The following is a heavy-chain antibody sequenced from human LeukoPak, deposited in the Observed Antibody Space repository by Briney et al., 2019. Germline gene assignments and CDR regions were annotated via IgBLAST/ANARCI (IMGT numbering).Heavy chain of an antibody. Sequence: GGPLILSCAASGLTVSSNYMSWVRQPPGKGLEWASVLEGSGDSTYYAESVKGRFAISRDNSKNTLYLQMNSLRGEDTAVYYCAKGQVVVAAALVHFDDWGQGTLVTVSS. V-gene: IGHV3-53*01. J-gene: IGHJ4*02. D-gene: IGHD2-15*01. CDR1: GLTVSSNY. CDR2: LEGSGDST. CDR3: AKGQVVVAAALVHFDD.